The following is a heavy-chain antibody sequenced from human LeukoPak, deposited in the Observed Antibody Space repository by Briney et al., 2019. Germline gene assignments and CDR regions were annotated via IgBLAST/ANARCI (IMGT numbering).Heavy chain of an antibody. V-gene: IGHV3-30-3*01. CDR3: ARDQAPVLAQFMVRGVITPPGIDY. J-gene: IGHJ4*02. D-gene: IGHD3-10*01. CDR1: GFTFSSYA. Sequence: PGRSLRLSCAASGFTFSSYAMHWVRQAPGKGLEWVAVISYDGSNKYYADSVKGRFTISRDNSKNTLYLQMNSLRAEDTAVYYCARDQAPVLAQFMVRGVITPPGIDYWGQGTLVTVSS. CDR2: ISYDGSNK.